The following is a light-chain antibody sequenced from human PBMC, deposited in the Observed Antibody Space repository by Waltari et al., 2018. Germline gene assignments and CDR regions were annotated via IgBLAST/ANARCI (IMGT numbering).Light chain of an antibody. CDR1: SSDVGGYNY. CDR3: TSYASSTAYI. CDR2: DVT. J-gene: IGLJ1*01. Sequence: QSALTQPASVSGSPGQSITISCTGSSSDVGGYNYVSWYQQHPGKAPKLMIYDVTNRPSGVSNRFAGSTSGNTASLTISWLQAEDEADYYCTSYASSTAYIFGTGTKVTVL. V-gene: IGLV2-14*03.